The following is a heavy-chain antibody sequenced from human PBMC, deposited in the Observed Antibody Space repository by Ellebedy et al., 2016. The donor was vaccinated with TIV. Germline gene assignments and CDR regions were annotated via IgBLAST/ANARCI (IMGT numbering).Heavy chain of an antibody. Sequence: PGGSLRLSCAASGFSFSTYGMNWVRQAPGKGLEWLSYITSTSDTKYYADSVKGRFTISRDNSKNTLYLQLNSLRAEDTALYYCARTTTMTTFGAFDFWGQGTMVTVSS. CDR3: ARTTTMTTFGAFDF. J-gene: IGHJ3*01. D-gene: IGHD3-16*01. V-gene: IGHV3-48*01. CDR2: ITSTSDTK. CDR1: GFSFSTYG.